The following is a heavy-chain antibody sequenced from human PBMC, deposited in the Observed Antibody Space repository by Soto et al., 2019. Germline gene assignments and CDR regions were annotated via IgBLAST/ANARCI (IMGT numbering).Heavy chain of an antibody. CDR2: VSPHAANT. CDR3: ATGGAKTTWKFDY. V-gene: IGHV3-23*01. Sequence: GGSLRLSCVASGFTFDSCGMNWVRQAPGKGLEWVAGVSPHAANTYYADSVRGRFIISRDDSRKTVSLDMNSLRGEDSAVYYCATGGAKTTWKFDYWGQGTVVTVSS. J-gene: IGHJ4*02. D-gene: IGHD3-16*01. CDR1: GFTFDSCG.